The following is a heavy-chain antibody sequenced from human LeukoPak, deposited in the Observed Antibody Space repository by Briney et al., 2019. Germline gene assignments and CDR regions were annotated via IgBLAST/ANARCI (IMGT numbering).Heavy chain of an antibody. Sequence: ASVKVSCKASGYNFTSYDINWVRQAPGQGLEWLGWINPNTGGTKYAQQFQGWVTLTRDTSTSTAYLDLSRLKSNDTAVYYCARGYSSMFIDNWGQGTLVSVSS. CDR3: ARGYSSMFIDN. CDR2: INPNTGGT. J-gene: IGHJ4*02. D-gene: IGHD5-12*01. CDR1: GYNFTSYD. V-gene: IGHV1-2*04.